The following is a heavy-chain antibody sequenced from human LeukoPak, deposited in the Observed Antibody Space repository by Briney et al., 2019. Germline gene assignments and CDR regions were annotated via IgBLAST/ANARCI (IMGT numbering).Heavy chain of an antibody. CDR3: ARVARRICSSTSRPLDP. Sequence: GGSLRLYCAASGFTVSSNYMSWVGQGPGKGLEWVSVIYSSGNTYYADSVKGRFTISRDNSKNTLYLQMNSLRAEDTAVYYCARVARRICSSTSRPLDPWGQGTLVTVSS. CDR1: GFTVSSNY. V-gene: IGHV3-53*01. J-gene: IGHJ5*02. D-gene: IGHD2-2*01. CDR2: IYSSGNT.